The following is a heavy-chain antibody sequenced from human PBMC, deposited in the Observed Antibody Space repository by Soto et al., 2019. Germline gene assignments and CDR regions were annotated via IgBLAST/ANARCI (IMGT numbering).Heavy chain of an antibody. D-gene: IGHD3-10*01. V-gene: IGHV1-46*01. CDR1: GYTFTSYY. Sequence: ASVKVSCKASGYTFTSYYMHWVRQAPGQGLEWMGIINPSGGSTSYAQKFQGRVTMTRDTSTSTVYMELSSLRSEDTAVYYCARDLGEWADNLYYFDYWGQGTLVTVSS. J-gene: IGHJ4*02. CDR3: ARDLGEWADNLYYFDY. CDR2: INPSGGST.